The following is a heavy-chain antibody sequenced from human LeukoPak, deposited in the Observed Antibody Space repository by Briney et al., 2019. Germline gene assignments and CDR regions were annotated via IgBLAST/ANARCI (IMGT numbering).Heavy chain of an antibody. D-gene: IGHD2-2*01. V-gene: IGHV3-21*01. CDR2: ISSSSSYI. CDR1: GFTFSSYI. CDR3: ARFCTSCYSGNWFDP. Sequence: GGSLRLSCAASGFTFSSYIMNWVRRAPGKGLEWVSSISSSSSYIYYADSVKGRFTISRDNAKNSLYLQMNSLRAEDTAVYYCARFCTSCYSGNWFDPWGQGTLVTVSS. J-gene: IGHJ5*02.